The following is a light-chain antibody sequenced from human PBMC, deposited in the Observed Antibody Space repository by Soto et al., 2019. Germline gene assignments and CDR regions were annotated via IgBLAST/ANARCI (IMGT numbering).Light chain of an antibody. CDR3: QQYENWPPWT. CDR1: QSVGTN. V-gene: IGKV3-15*01. CDR2: GAS. Sequence: EIVLTQSPGTLSVSPGERATISCRASQSVGTNLAWSQQKRGQAPRLLVYGASSRATGIPARFSGRGSGTEFTLTISSLQSEDFADYYCQQYENWPPWTFGQGTKVELK. J-gene: IGKJ1*01.